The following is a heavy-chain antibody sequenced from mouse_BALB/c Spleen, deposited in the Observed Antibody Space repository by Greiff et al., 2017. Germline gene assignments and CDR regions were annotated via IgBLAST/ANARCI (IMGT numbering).Heavy chain of an antibody. J-gene: IGHJ3*01. Sequence: DVMLVESGGGLVKPGGSLKLSCAASGFTFSSYAMSWVRQTPEKRLEWVASISSGGSTYYPDSVKGRFTISRDNARNILYLQMSSLRSEDTAMYYCARGHYYGPWFAYWGQGTLVTVSA. CDR1: GFTFSSYA. CDR2: ISSGGST. CDR3: ARGHYYGPWFAY. V-gene: IGHV5-6-5*01. D-gene: IGHD1-2*01.